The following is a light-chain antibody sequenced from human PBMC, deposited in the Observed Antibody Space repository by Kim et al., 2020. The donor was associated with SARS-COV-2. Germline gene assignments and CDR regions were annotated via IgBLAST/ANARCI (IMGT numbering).Light chain of an antibody. CDR2: DNN. CDR1: SSNIGNNY. CDR3: GTWDSSLSAVV. Sequence: QSVLTQPPSVSAAPGQKVTISCSGSSSNIGNNYVSWYQQLPGTAPKLLIYDNNKRPSGIPDRFSGSKSGTSATLGITGLQTGDEADYYCGTWDSSLSAVVFGEGTQLTVL. V-gene: IGLV1-51*01. J-gene: IGLJ2*01.